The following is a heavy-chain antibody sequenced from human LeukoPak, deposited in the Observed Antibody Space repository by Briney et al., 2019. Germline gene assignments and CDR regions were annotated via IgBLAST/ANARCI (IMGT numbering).Heavy chain of an antibody. D-gene: IGHD3-3*01. V-gene: IGHV1-69*05. CDR2: IIPIFGTA. J-gene: IGHJ6*03. CDR3: ARGAASSDFWSGYYYYYMDV. CDR1: GGTFSSYA. Sequence: SVKVSCKASGGTFSSYAISWVRQAPGQGLEWMGGIIPIFGTANYAQKFQGRVTITTDESTSTAYMELGSLRSEDTAVYYCARGAASSDFWSGYYYYYMDVWGKGTTVTVSS.